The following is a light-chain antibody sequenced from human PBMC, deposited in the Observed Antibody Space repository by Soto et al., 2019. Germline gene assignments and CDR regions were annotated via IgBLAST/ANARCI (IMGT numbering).Light chain of an antibody. CDR3: QQLNSYPPL. Sequence: DIQMTQFPSTLSASVGDRVTISCRASQSIGTSLAWYQQTPGKAPKLLIYAASTLQSGVPSGFSGSGSGTDFTLTISSLQPEDFATYYCQQLNSYPPLFGGGTKVDIK. CDR2: AAS. J-gene: IGKJ4*01. CDR1: QSIGTS. V-gene: IGKV1-5*01.